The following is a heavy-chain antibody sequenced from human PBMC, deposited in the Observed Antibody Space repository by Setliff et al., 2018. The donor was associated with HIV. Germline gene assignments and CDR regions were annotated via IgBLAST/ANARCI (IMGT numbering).Heavy chain of an antibody. J-gene: IGHJ6*03. CDR2: ISGTTTYI. D-gene: IGHD2-21*01. Sequence: PGGSLRLSCATSGFTFSNYIMNWVRQAPGKGLDWVSSISGTTTYIYYADSVKGRFTISRDNTKNSLYLQMNSLRPEDTAIYYCASGCSGGDCYALSGDYYYYMDVWGKGTTVTVSS. CDR3: ASGCSGGDCYALSGDYYYYMDV. V-gene: IGHV3-21*01. CDR1: GFTFSNYI.